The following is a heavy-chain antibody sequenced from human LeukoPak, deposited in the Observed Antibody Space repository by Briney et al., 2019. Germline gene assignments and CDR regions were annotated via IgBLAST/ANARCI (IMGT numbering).Heavy chain of an antibody. CDR3: ATGGSSSWSSPHWYLDL. CDR2: INANNGDT. V-gene: IGHV1-2*02. CDR1: GYTFTGYY. D-gene: IGHD6-13*01. Sequence: ASVKVSCMASGYTFTGYYMYWVRQAPGQGLEWMGWINANNGDTEYARKFQGRVTMTRDTSINSAHMELKNLASDDTAVYYCATGGSSSWSSPHWYLDLWGRGTLVTVSS. J-gene: IGHJ2*01.